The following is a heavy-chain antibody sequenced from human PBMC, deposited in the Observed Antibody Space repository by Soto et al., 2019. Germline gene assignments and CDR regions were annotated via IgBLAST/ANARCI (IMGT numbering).Heavy chain of an antibody. CDR3: ARDYQYYYDSPPFDP. CDR1: GGTFISYA. J-gene: IGHJ5*02. Sequence: GASVKVSCKASGGTFISYAISWVRQAPGQGLEWMGGIIPIFGTANYAQKFQGRVTMTRDTSTSTVYMELSSLRSEDTAVYYCARDYQYYYDSPPFDPWGQGTLVTVSS. V-gene: IGHV1-69*05. CDR2: IIPIFGTA. D-gene: IGHD3-22*01.